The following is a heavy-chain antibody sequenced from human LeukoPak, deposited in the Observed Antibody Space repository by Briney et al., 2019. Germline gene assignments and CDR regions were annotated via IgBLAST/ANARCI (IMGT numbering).Heavy chain of an antibody. D-gene: IGHD5-18*01. CDR2: IYYSGSP. V-gene: IGHV4-39*01. CDR3: ASLKGSYGLGLFDY. J-gene: IGHJ4*02. CDR1: VGSISTNIYH. Sequence: SETLSLTCTVSVGSISTNIYHWGWIRQPPGKGLECIGSIYYSGSPYYNPPLKSRVTISVDTSKNQFSLKLNSVTAADTAVYYCASLKGSYGLGLFDYWGQGTLVTVSS.